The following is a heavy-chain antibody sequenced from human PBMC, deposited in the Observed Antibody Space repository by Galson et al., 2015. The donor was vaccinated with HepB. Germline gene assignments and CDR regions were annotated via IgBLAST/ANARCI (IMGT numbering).Heavy chain of an antibody. J-gene: IGHJ4*02. V-gene: IGHV3-7*01. CDR2: IKQDGSEK. CDR1: GFTFSSYW. D-gene: IGHD2-2*01. CDR3: AREWGPNDIVVVPAAIYFDY. Sequence: SLRLSCAASGFTFSSYWMSWVRQAPGKGLEWVANIKQDGSEKYYVDSVKGRFTISRDNAKNSLYLQMNSLRAEDTAVYYCAREWGPNDIVVVPAAIYFDYWGQGTLVTVSS.